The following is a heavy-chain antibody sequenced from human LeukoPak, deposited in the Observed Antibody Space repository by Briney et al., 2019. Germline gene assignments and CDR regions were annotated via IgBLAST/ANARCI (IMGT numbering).Heavy chain of an antibody. V-gene: IGHV4-31*02. CDR3: ARVRDWFDP. Sequence: SWIRQPPGKGLEWIGYIWYSGFTYYNPSLKSRVTISVDTSKDQFFLKLSSVTAADTAMYYCARVRDWFDPWGQGTLVTVSS. CDR2: IWYSGFT. D-gene: IGHD4/OR15-4a*01. J-gene: IGHJ5*02.